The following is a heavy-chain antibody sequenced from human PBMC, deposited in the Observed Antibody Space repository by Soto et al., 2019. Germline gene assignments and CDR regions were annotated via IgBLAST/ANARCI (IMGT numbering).Heavy chain of an antibody. J-gene: IGHJ6*02. CDR2: INPSGGST. CDR1: GYTFTSYY. Sequence: ASVKVSCAASGYTFTSYYMHWVRQAPGQGLEWMGIINPSGGSTSYAQKFQGRVTMTRDTSTSTVYMELSSLRSEDTAVYYCARVRDVSSSYYYYGMDVWGQGTTVTVSS. D-gene: IGHD6-6*01. V-gene: IGHV1-46*01. CDR3: ARVRDVSSSYYYYGMDV.